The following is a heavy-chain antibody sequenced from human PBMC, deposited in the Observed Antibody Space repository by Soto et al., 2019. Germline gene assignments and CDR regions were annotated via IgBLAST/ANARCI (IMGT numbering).Heavy chain of an antibody. CDR1: GYTFTGYY. Sequence: GASVKVSCKASGYTFTGYYMHWVRQAPGQGXEWMGWINPNSGGTNYAQKFRGRVTMTRDASISTADMELSRLRSDDTAVYYCARDRPRGIVVVPAATPGGDNWFDPWGQGTLVTVSS. J-gene: IGHJ5*02. CDR2: INPNSGGT. D-gene: IGHD2-2*02. CDR3: ARDRPRGIVVVPAATPGGDNWFDP. V-gene: IGHV1-2*02.